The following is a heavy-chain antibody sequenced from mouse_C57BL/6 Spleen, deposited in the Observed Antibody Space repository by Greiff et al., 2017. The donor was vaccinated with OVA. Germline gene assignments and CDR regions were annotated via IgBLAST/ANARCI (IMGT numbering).Heavy chain of an antibody. V-gene: IGHV1-15*01. CDR2: IDPETGGT. J-gene: IGHJ3*01. Sequence: QVQLQQSGAELVRPGASVTLSCKASGYTFTDYEMHWVKQTPVHGLEWIGAIDPETGGTASNQKFKGKAILTADKSSSTAYMELRSLTSEDSAVYYCTLYYGSSWGFAYWGQGTLVTVSA. CDR3: TLYYGSSWGFAY. CDR1: GYTFTDYE. D-gene: IGHD1-1*01.